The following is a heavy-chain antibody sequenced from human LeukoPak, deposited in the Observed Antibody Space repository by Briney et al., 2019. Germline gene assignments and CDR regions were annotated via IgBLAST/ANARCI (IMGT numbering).Heavy chain of an antibody. CDR1: GFTFSNNG. CDR3: ASYVLGDAFDV. J-gene: IGHJ3*01. CDR2: IWYDGSKK. D-gene: IGHD3-3*02. Sequence: GGSLRLSCAASGFTFSNNGMHWVRQAPGKGLEWVALIWYDGSKKYYGDSVKGRFTISRDDSKNTLYLQMNSLRAEDTAVYYCASYVLGDAFDVWGQGTMVTVSS. V-gene: IGHV3-33*03.